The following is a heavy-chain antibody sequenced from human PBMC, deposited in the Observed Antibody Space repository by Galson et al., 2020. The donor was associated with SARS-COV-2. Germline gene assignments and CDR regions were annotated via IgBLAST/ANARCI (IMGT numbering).Heavy chain of an antibody. D-gene: IGHD3-22*01. V-gene: IGHV3-23*01. CDR2: SSGSGGSK. CDR3: AKGRITMIVVVDFDY. CDR1: GFTFSSYA. J-gene: IGHJ4*02. Sequence: GESLKISCAASGFTFSSYAMSWVRQAPGKGLEWVSASSGSGGSKYYADSVKGRFTISRDNSKTTLYLQMNSLRAEDTAVYYCAKGRITMIVVVDFDYWGQGTLVTVSS.